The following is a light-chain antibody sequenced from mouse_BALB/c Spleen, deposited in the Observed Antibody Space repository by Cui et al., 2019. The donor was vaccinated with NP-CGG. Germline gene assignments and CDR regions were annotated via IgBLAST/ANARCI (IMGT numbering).Light chain of an antibody. J-gene: IGLJ1*01. CDR1: TGAVTTSNY. CDR3: ALWYSNHWV. Sequence: QAVVTQGSALTTSPGETVTLTCRSSTGAVTTSNYANWVQEKPNHLFTGLIGGTNNRAPGVPARFSGSLIGDKAALTITGAQTEDEAIYFCALWYSNHWVFSGGTKLTVL. CDR2: GTN. V-gene: IGLV1*01.